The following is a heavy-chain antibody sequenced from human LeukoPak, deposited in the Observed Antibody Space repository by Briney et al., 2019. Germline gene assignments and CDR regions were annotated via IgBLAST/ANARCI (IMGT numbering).Heavy chain of an antibody. CDR1: GLTVSSNY. CDR3: ATRGYTSGWYSFGY. Sequence: PGGSLRLSCAASGLTVSSNYMNWVRQAPGKGLEWVSTISGSGSSTSYADSVKGRFTISRDNSKNTLYLQINSLRAEDTALYYCATRGYTSGWYSFGYWGQGTLVTVSS. V-gene: IGHV3-23*01. J-gene: IGHJ4*02. CDR2: ISGSGSST. D-gene: IGHD6-19*01.